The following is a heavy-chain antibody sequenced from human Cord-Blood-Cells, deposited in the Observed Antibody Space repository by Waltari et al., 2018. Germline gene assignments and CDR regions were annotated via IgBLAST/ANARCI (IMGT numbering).Heavy chain of an antibody. Sequence: QVQLVQSGAEVKKPGSSVKVSCKASGGTFSSYAISWVRQAPGQGLEWMGRIIPILGIANYAQKFQGRVTITADKSTSTAYMELSSLRSEDTAVYYCARDLRYCSSTSCYRVRYYYMDVWGKGTTVTVSS. CDR2: IIPILGIA. V-gene: IGHV1-69*09. D-gene: IGHD2-2*02. J-gene: IGHJ6*03. CDR3: ARDLRYCSSTSCYRVRYYYMDV. CDR1: GGTFSSYA.